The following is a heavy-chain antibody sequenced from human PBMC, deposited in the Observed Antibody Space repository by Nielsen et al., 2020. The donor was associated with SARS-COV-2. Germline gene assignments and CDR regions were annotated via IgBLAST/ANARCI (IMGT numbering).Heavy chain of an antibody. CDR3: ARGGDWNLRHYYYYYMDV. Sequence: SVKVSCKASGGTFSSYAISWVRQAPGQGLEWMGGIIPIFGTANYAQKFQGRVTITADESTGTAYMELSSLRSEDTAVYYCARGGDWNLRHYYYYYMDVWGKGTTVTVSS. V-gene: IGHV1-69*13. CDR2: IIPIFGTA. CDR1: GGTFSSYA. J-gene: IGHJ6*03. D-gene: IGHD1-1*01.